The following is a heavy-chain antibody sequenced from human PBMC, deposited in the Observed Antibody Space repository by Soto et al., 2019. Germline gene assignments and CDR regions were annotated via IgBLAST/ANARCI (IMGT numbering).Heavy chain of an antibody. CDR1: GGSISSSSYY. D-gene: IGHD4-17*01. Sequence: SETLSLTCTVSGGSISSSSYYWGWIRQPPGKGLEWIGSIYYSGSTYYNPSLKSRVTISVDTSKNQFSLKLSSVTAADTAVYYCARDLDYGEVVWGQGTMVTVSS. CDR3: ARDLDYGEVV. J-gene: IGHJ3*01. V-gene: IGHV4-39*07. CDR2: IYYSGST.